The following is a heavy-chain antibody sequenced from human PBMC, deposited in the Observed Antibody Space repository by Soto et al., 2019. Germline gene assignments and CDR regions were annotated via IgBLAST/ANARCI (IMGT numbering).Heavy chain of an antibody. Sequence: SVKVSCKASGGTFSSYAISWVRQAPGQGLEWMGGIIPIFGTANYAQKFQGRVTITADKSTSTAYMELSSLRVEDTARYFCVSWVSVHFDYWGPGTLVTVSS. V-gene: IGHV1-69*06. CDR1: GGTFSSYA. CDR2: IIPIFGTA. J-gene: IGHJ4*02. D-gene: IGHD2-8*01. CDR3: VSWVSVHFDY.